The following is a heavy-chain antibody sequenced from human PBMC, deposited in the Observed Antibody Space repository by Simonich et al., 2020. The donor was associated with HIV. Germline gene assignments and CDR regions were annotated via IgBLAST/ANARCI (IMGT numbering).Heavy chain of an antibody. CDR2: INHSGST. CDR3: ARRHPTTVTTPYFDY. V-gene: IGHV4-34*01. D-gene: IGHD4-17*01. CDR1: GGSFSGYY. Sequence: QVQLQQLVAGLLKPSETLSLTCAVYGGSFSGYYWSWIRQPPGKGLEWIGEINHSGSTNYNPSLKSRVTISVDTSKNQFSLKLSSVTAADTAVYYCARRHPTTVTTPYFDYWGQGTLVTVSS. J-gene: IGHJ4*02.